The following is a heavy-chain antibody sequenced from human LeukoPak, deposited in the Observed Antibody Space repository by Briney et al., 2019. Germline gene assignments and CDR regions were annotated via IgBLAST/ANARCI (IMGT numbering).Heavy chain of an antibody. J-gene: IGHJ4*02. V-gene: IGHV3-7*01. CDR1: GFSLSAYW. D-gene: IGHD2-15*01. CDR2: INPAGTEA. Sequence: GGSLRLYCAASGFSLSAYWMTWVRQAPGTGLEWVANINPAGTEAYYVDPVQGRFTISRDIHENLLPLHMNSLRAEHTAVYYCARFGYVLVVDLWAQGTLVTVS. CDR3: ARFGYVLVVDL.